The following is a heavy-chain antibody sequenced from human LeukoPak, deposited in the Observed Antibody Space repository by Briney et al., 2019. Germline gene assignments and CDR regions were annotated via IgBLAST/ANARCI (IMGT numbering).Heavy chain of an antibody. V-gene: IGHV3-15*01. CDR2: IKSKTDGGTT. CDR3: TTLYSGYDDYYYYYGMDV. CDR1: GFTFSSYA. J-gene: IGHJ6*02. Sequence: GGSLRLSCAASGFTFSSYAMSWVRQAPGKGLEWVGRIKSKTDGGTTDYAAPVKGRFTISRDDSKNTLYLQMNSLKTEDTAVYYCTTLYSGYDDYYYYYGMDVWGQGTTVTVSS. D-gene: IGHD5-12*01.